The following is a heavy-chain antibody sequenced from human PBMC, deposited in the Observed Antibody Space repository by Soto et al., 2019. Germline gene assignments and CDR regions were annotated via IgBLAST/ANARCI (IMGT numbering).Heavy chain of an antibody. Sequence: QVQLVQSGAEVKKPGASVKASCKASGYTFTSYAMHWVRQAPGQRPEWMGWINAGNGNTKYSQNFQGRVTITRDTSASTAYMELSSLRSEDTAVYYCAREYDSSGYFFDYWGQGTLVTVSS. CDR2: INAGNGNT. CDR3: AREYDSSGYFFDY. J-gene: IGHJ4*02. CDR1: GYTFTSYA. D-gene: IGHD3-22*01. V-gene: IGHV1-3*01.